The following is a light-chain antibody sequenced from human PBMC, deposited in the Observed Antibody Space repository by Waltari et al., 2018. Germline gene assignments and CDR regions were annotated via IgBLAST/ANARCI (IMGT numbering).Light chain of an antibody. CDR2: DAS. J-gene: IGKJ2*01. CDR1: QGIRSA. CDR3: QQFNTFPFT. V-gene: IGKV1-13*02. Sequence: AIQLTQSPSSLSASLGDRVTITCRASQGIRSALAWYQQKPEQPHKLLIYDASGLESGVPSRFSGSGSGTDFTLTISSLQPEDFASYYCQQFNTFPFTFGQGTRLEIK.